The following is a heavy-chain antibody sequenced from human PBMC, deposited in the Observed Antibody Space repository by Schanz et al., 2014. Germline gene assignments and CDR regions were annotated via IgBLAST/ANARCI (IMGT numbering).Heavy chain of an antibody. CDR1: GFTAGTAQ. J-gene: IGHJ4*02. CDR2: IYASGAT. Sequence: EVQLVESGGGFVQPGGSRGLSCVVQGFTAGTAQMSWVGKAQGRGREWVSTIYASGATYYADSVKRRFTISRDISKNTLHLQVTSLRAEDTAIYYCARDGNYYGSRNYYKTPYYFDYWGQGTLVTVSS. CDR3: ARDGNYYGSRNYYKTPYYFDY. V-gene: IGHV3-66*01. D-gene: IGHD3-10*01.